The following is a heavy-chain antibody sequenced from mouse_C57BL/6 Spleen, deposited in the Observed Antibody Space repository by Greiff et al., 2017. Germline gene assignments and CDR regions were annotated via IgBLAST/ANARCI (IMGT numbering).Heavy chain of an antibody. CDR3: ATYYSNYEAYYYAMDY. J-gene: IGHJ4*01. D-gene: IGHD2-5*01. CDR2: INYDGIST. Sequence: EVKLVASEGGLVQPGSSMKLSCTASGFTFSDYYMAWVRQVPETGLEWVANINYDGISTYYLDSLKSRFIISRDNANNILYLQMSSLKSEDTATYYCATYYSNYEAYYYAMDYWGQGTSVTVSS. V-gene: IGHV5-16*01. CDR1: GFTFSDYY.